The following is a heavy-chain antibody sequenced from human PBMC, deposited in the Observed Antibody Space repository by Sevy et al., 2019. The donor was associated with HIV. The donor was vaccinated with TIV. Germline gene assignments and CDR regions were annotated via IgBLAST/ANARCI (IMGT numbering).Heavy chain of an antibody. Sequence: SETLSLTCNVSGGSISSYYWSWIRQPPGKGLEWIGYIYYRGNSNYNPSLKSRVSMSVDTSKNQFSLKVRSVIAADTAVYYCARVAWSGYNPSTYNYYVHFYMDIWGKGTTVTVSS. J-gene: IGHJ6*03. CDR2: IYYRGNS. D-gene: IGHD3-3*01. CDR1: GGSISSYY. V-gene: IGHV4-59*01. CDR3: ARVAWSGYNPSTYNYYVHFYMDI.